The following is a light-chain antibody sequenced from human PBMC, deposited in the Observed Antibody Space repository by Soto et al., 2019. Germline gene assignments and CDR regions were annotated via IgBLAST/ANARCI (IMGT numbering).Light chain of an antibody. CDR3: AACDDRLKGVV. CDR2: YDD. CDR1: SSNIASNA. J-gene: IGLJ2*01. Sequence: QAVVTQPTSVSGAPRQRVTISCSGGSSNIASNAVNWYQQVPGKAPKLLIYYDDLLPSGVSDRFFGSKSGTSASLAISGLQSDDSADYYWAACDDRLKGVVFCGGSELTVL. V-gene: IGLV1-36*01.